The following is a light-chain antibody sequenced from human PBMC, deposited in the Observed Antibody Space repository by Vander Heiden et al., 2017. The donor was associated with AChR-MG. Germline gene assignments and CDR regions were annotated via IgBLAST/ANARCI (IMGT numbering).Light chain of an antibody. CDR1: QSISSY. CDR2: AAS. CDR3: QQSDSTPWT. J-gene: IGKJ1*01. Sequence: DIQMTQSPSSLSASVGDRVTITCRASQSISSYLNWYQQKPGKAPKLLIYAASSLQSGVPSRFSGSGSGTDFTLTISCLQPEDFATYYCQQSDSTPWTFDQGTKVEIK. V-gene: IGKV1-39*01.